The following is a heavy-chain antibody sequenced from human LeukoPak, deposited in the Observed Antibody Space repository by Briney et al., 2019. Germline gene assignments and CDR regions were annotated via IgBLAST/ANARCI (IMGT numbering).Heavy chain of an antibody. CDR2: ITGSVAST. Sequence: PGGSLRLSCAASGFTFASYAVSWVRQTPGKGLEWVSVITGSVASTYYADSVKGRFTISRDNSKNTLYLQMNSLRADDTAVYYCAKGGYDYVEVGYFDYWGQGTLVTVSS. CDR3: AKGGYDYVEVGYFDY. V-gene: IGHV3-23*01. D-gene: IGHD5-12*01. J-gene: IGHJ4*02. CDR1: GFTFASYA.